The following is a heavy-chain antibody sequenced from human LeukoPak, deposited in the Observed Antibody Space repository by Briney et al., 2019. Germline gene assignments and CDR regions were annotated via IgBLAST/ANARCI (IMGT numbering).Heavy chain of an antibody. D-gene: IGHD5-12*01. V-gene: IGHV3-30*18. CDR2: ISYDGSGK. CDR1: GFTFSSYG. Sequence: GGSLRLSCAASGFTFSSYGIHWVRQAPGKGLEWVAVISYDGSGKEYADPVKGRFTISRDNSKNTVYLQMNSLRVEGKGLFLCAKSGFEVFYLDNWGQGTLVTVSS. CDR3: AKSGFEVFYLDN. J-gene: IGHJ4*02.